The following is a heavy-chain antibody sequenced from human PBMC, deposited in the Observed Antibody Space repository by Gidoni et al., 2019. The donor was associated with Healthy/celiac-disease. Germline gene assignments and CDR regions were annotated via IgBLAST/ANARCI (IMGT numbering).Heavy chain of an antibody. CDR3: ARRTQLNDFWSGYYTNNFDY. V-gene: IGHV4-34*01. Sequence: QVQLQQWGAGLLKPSETLSLTCAVYGGSFSGYYWSWIRQPPGKGLEWIGEINHSGSTNYNPSLKSRVTISVDTSKNQFSLKLSSVTAADTAVYYCARRTQLNDFWSGYYTNNFDYWGQGTLVTVSS. J-gene: IGHJ4*02. D-gene: IGHD3-3*01. CDR1: GGSFSGYY. CDR2: INHSGST.